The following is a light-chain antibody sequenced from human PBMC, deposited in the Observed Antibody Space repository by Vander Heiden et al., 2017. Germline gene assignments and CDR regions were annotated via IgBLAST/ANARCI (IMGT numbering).Light chain of an antibody. Sequence: QSVLTQPPSVSGAPGQTGTISRTGGSSNIGARYDVHWYQQLPGTAPKLLIYGNSDRPSGVPDRFSVSKSDTSGSLAITGLQAEDEADYYCQCYDISLSAWVFGGGTRLTVL. V-gene: IGLV1-40*01. CDR1: SSNIGARYD. CDR3: QCYDISLSAWV. J-gene: IGLJ3*02. CDR2: GNS.